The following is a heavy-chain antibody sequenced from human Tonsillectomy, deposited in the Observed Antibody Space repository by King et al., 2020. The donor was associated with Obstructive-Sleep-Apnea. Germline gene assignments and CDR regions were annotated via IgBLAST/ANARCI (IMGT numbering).Heavy chain of an antibody. CDR3: TTVLWFGDLLVDY. Sequence: VQLVESGGGLVKPGWSLRLSFATSGLTCSNASMSWVRPAPGKGLGWVGRIKSKTDGGTTHYGAPVKGRFTISRADSKNTLHLQMNSLKTEDTDVYYGTTVLWFGDLLVDYWGQGTLLTVSS. CDR2: IKSKTDGGTT. V-gene: IGHV3-15*01. J-gene: IGHJ4*02. D-gene: IGHD3-10*01. CDR1: GLTCSNAS.